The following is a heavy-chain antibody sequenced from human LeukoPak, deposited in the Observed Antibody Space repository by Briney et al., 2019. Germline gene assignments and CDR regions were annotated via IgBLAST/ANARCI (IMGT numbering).Heavy chain of an antibody. CDR2: MNPNSGNT. CDR1: GYTFTSYD. J-gene: IGHJ6*03. V-gene: IGHV1-8*03. D-gene: IGHD3/OR15-3a*01. Sequence: ASVKVSCKASGYTFTSYDINWVRQATGQGLEWMGWMNPNSGNTGYAQKFQGRVTITRNTSISTAHMELSSLRSEDTAVYYCARVGLRRRYYYYMDVWGKGTTVTVSS. CDR3: ARVGLRRRYYYYMDV.